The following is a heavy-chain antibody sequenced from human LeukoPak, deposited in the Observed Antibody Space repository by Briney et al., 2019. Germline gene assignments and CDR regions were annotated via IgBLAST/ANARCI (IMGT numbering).Heavy chain of an antibody. J-gene: IGHJ3*02. CDR3: ARPPVLRYFDWFDLDAFDI. D-gene: IGHD3-9*01. Sequence: PSETLSLTCTVSGGSISSSSYYWGWIRQPPGKGLEWIGSIYYSGSTYYNPSLKSRVTISVDTSKNQFSLKLSSVTAADTAVYYCARPPVLRYFDWFDLDAFDIWGQGTMVTVSS. V-gene: IGHV4-39*01. CDR1: GGSISSSSYY. CDR2: IYYSGST.